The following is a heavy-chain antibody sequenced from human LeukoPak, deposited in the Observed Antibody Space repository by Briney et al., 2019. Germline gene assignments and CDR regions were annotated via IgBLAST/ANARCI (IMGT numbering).Heavy chain of an antibody. CDR3: ARAPLERYDFWSGYNYYYYYMDV. D-gene: IGHD3-3*01. J-gene: IGHJ6*03. Sequence: ASVKVSCKVSGYTLTELSMHWVRQAPGKGLEWMGGFDPEDGETIYAQKFQGRVTMTEDTSTDTAYMELSSLRSEDTAVYYCARAPLERYDFWSGYNYYYYYMDVWGKGTTVTVSS. CDR2: FDPEDGET. CDR1: GYTLTELS. V-gene: IGHV1-24*01.